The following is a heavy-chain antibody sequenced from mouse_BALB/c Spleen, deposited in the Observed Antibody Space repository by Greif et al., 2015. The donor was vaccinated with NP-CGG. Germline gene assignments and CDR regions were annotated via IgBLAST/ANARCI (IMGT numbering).Heavy chain of an antibody. CDR3: ATYPFFYGNFAMDY. V-gene: IGHV14-3*02. CDR1: GFNIKDTY. CDR2: IDPANGNT. D-gene: IGHD2-1*01. J-gene: IGHJ4*01. Sequence: VQLKQSGAELVKPGASVKLSCTASGFNIKDTYMHWVKQRPEQGLEWIGRIDPANGNTKYDPKFQGKATITADTSSNTAYLQLSSLTSEDTAVYYCATYPFFYGNFAMDYWGQGTSVTVSS.